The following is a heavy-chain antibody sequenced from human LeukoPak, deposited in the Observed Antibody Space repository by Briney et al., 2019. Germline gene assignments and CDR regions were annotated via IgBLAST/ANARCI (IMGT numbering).Heavy chain of an antibody. D-gene: IGHD2-15*01. CDR2: ISGSVGST. J-gene: IGHJ4*02. CDR3: AKDWDVAASPFDY. CDR1: GFTFSSYA. V-gene: IGHV3-23*01. Sequence: GGSLRLSCAASGFTFSSYAMSWVRQAPGKGREWVSAISGSVGSTYYADSVKGRFTISRDNSKNTLYLQMNSLRAEDTAVYYCAKDWDVAASPFDYWGQGTLVTVSS.